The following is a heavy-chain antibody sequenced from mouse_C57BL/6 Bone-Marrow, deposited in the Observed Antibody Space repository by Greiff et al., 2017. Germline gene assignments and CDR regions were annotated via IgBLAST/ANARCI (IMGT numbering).Heavy chain of an antibody. Sequence: EVQLQQSGPELVKPGASVKISCKASGYTFTDYYMNWVKQSHGKSLEWIGDINPNNGGTSYNQKFTGKATLTVDKSSSTAYMELRSLTSEDSAVYYCARWEGYEADYWGQGTLVTVSA. CDR1: GYTFTDYY. CDR2: INPNNGGT. D-gene: IGHD2-2*01. V-gene: IGHV1-26*01. CDR3: ARWEGYEADY. J-gene: IGHJ3*01.